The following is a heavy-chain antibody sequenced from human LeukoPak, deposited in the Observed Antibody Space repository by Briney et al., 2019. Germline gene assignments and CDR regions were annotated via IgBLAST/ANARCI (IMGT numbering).Heavy chain of an antibody. V-gene: IGHV1-69*02. CDR3: ASLEDGPWYYYYYMDV. CDR2: IIPILGIA. D-gene: IGHD5-24*01. Sequence: ASVKVSCRASGGTFSSYTISWVRQAPGQGLEWMGRIIPILGIANYAQKFQGRVTITADESTSTAYMELSSLRSEDTAVYYCASLEDGPWYYYYYMDVWGKGTTVTVSS. CDR1: GGTFSSYT. J-gene: IGHJ6*03.